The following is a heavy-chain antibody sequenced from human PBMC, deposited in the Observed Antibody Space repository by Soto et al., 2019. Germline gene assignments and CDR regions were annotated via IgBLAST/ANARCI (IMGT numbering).Heavy chain of an antibody. Sequence: GGSLRLSCAASGFTFSTYAMHWVRQAPGKGLEWVAVISYDGSNKYYADSVKGRFTTSRDNSKNTLYLQMNSLRAEDTAVYYCARSYYYDSSGYRGPPTYWGQGTLVTVSS. V-gene: IGHV3-30-3*01. D-gene: IGHD3-22*01. CDR1: GFTFSTYA. CDR2: ISYDGSNK. CDR3: ARSYYYDSSGYRGPPTY. J-gene: IGHJ4*02.